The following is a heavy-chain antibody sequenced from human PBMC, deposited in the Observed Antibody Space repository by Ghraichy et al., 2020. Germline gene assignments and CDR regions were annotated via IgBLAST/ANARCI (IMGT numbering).Heavy chain of an antibody. J-gene: IGHJ6*02. CDR3: ARGAAGWEQVHYYYMEA. V-gene: IGHV1-69*13. CDR2: IVPVFRRP. Sequence: SVKVSCKASGGYFSSFGISWVRQAPGQGLEWMGGIVPVFRRPDYAQKFRDRITITADESTNTAYIQLNSLTSGDTAVYYCARGAAGWEQVHYYYMEAWGQGTRVTVSS. D-gene: IGHD1/OR15-1a*01. CDR1: GGYFSSFG.